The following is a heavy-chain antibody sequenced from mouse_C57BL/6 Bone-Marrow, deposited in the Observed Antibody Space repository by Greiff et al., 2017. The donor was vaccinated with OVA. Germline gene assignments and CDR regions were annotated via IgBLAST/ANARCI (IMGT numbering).Heavy chain of an antibody. Sequence: EVMLVESGGGLVKPGGSLKLSCAASGFTFSDYGMHWVRQAPEKGLECVAYISSGSSTIYYADTVKGRFTISRDNAKNTLFLQMTSLRSEDTAMYYCANYYDWYFDVWGTGTTVTVSS. CDR2: ISSGSSTI. D-gene: IGHD1-1*02. CDR3: ANYYDWYFDV. J-gene: IGHJ1*03. CDR1: GFTFSDYG. V-gene: IGHV5-17*01.